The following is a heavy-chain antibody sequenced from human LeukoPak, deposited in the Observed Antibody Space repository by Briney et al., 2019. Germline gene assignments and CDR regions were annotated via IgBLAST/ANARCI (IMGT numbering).Heavy chain of an antibody. V-gene: IGHV4-31*03. J-gene: IGHJ4*02. CDR1: GGPISSGGYY. D-gene: IGHD4-11*01. Sequence: SETLSLTCTVSGGPISSGGYYWSWIRQHPGKGLEWIGYIYYSGSTYYNPSLKSRVTISVDTSKNQFSLKLSSVTAADTAVYYCARARLPDYFDYWGQGTLVTVSS. CDR3: ARARLPDYFDY. CDR2: IYYSGST.